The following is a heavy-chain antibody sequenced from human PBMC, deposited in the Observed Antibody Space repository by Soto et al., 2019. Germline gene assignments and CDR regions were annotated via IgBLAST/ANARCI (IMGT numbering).Heavy chain of an antibody. CDR1: GFTFSGSA. V-gene: IGHV3-73*01. CDR3: TSLYCSGSSCPSGAFEI. CDR2: IRSKANSYAT. D-gene: IGHD2-15*01. Sequence: PGGSLRLSCAASGFTFSGSAMHWVRQASGKGLEWVGRIRSKANSYATAYAASVKGRFTISRDDSKTTAYLQMNSLKTEDTAVYYCTSLYCSGSSCPSGAFEIRGKGTMCTASS. J-gene: IGHJ3*02.